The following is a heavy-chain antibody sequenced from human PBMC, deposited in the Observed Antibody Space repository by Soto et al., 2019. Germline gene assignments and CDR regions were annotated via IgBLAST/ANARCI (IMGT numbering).Heavy chain of an antibody. CDR1: GGTFSSYA. J-gene: IGHJ2*01. V-gene: IGHV1-69*06. D-gene: IGHD4-17*01. CDR3: ARSYGDYTFGSTPYWYFDL. CDR2: IIPIFDTT. Sequence: PGASVKVSCKASGGTFSSYAISWVQQAPGQGLEWMGRIIPIFDTTNYAQKLQGRITITGDTSASTAYLELSSLRSEDTAVYYCARSYGDYTFGSTPYWYFDLWGRGTLVTVSS.